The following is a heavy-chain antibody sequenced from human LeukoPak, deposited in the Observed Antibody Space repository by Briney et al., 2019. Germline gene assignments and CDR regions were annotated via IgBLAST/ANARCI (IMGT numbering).Heavy chain of an antibody. V-gene: IGHV4-34*01. D-gene: IGHD2-2*01. CDR1: GGSFSGYY. CDR2: TNHSGST. CDR3: ARGGGDIVVVPAANDWFDP. J-gene: IGHJ5*02. Sequence: SETLSLTCAVYGGSFSGYYWSWIRQPPGKGLEWIGETNHSGSTNYNPSLKSRVTISVDTSKNQFSLKLSSVTAADTAVYYCARGGGDIVVVPAANDWFDPWGQGTLVTVSS.